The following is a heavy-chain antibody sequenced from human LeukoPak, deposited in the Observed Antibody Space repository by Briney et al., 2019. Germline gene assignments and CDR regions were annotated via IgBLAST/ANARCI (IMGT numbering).Heavy chain of an antibody. J-gene: IGHJ5*02. CDR1: GFTFSSYG. CDR3: ARDGTMVRGVIIGHNWFDP. CDR2: IRYDGSNK. V-gene: IGHV3-30*02. Sequence: PGGSLRLSCAASGFTFSSYGMHWVRQAPGKGLEWVAFIRYDGSNKYYADSVKGRFTISRDNSKNTLYLQMGSLRAEDMAVYYCARDGTMVRGVIIGHNWFDPWGQGTLVTVSS. D-gene: IGHD3-10*01.